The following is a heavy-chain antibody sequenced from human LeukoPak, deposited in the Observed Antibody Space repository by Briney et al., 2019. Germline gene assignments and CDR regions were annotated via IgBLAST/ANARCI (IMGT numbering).Heavy chain of an antibody. CDR3: ARVLLWFGELLDYFDY. CDR1: GYTFTSYG. Sequence: ASVKVSCKASGYTFTSYGISWVRQAPGQGLEWMGWISAYNGNTNYAQKLQGRVTMTTDTSTSTAYMELRSLRSDDTAVYYCARVLLWFGELLDYFDYWGQGTLVTVSS. D-gene: IGHD3-10*01. CDR2: ISAYNGNT. J-gene: IGHJ4*02. V-gene: IGHV1-18*01.